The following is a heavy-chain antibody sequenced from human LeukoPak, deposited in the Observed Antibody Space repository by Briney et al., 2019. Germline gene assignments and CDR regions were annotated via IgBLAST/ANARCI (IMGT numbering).Heavy chain of an antibody. Sequence: GGSLRLSCAASGFNFSIYSMNWVRQAPGKGLEWVSYITRSSTTIYYADSVKGRFTISRDNAKNSLYLQMNSLRAEDTAVYYCARDADYDSSGYYNWFDPWGQGTLVTVSS. CDR1: GFNFSIYS. CDR3: ARDADYDSSGYYNWFDP. V-gene: IGHV3-48*04. CDR2: ITRSSTTI. J-gene: IGHJ5*02. D-gene: IGHD3-22*01.